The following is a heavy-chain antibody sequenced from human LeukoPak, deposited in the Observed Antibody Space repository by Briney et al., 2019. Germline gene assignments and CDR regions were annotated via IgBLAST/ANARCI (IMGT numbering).Heavy chain of an antibody. CDR3: ARGRITIFGVAPSRGYFDY. CDR1: GFTFSSYW. Sequence: PPGGSLRLSCAASGFTFSSYWMSWVRQAPGKGLECVANIKQDGSEKYYVDSVKGRFTISRDNAKNSLYLQMNSLRAEDTAVYYCARGRITIFGVAPSRGYFDYWGQGTLVTVSS. V-gene: IGHV3-7*01. J-gene: IGHJ4*02. CDR2: IKQDGSEK. D-gene: IGHD3-3*01.